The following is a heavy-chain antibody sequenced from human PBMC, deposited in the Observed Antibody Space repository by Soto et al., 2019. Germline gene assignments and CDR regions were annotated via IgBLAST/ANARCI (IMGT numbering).Heavy chain of an antibody. CDR3: ARNRKETRDFDY. D-gene: IGHD1-7*01. CDR1: GYSFTTYD. V-gene: IGHV1-8*01. Sequence: ASVKVSCKASGYSFTTYDISWMRQAPGQGLEWLGWMHPDSGDTGYAQNFQGRVTMTRSTSISTAYMELSSLTSEDTAVYYCARNRKETRDFDYWGQGTLVTVSS. CDR2: MHPDSGDT. J-gene: IGHJ4*02.